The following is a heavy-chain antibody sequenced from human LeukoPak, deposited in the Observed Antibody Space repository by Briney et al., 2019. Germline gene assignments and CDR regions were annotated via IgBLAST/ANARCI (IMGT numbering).Heavy chain of an antibody. CDR2: ISGSGDST. D-gene: IGHD1-1*01. CDR1: GFTFKNYA. V-gene: IGHV3-23*01. J-gene: IGHJ6*02. Sequence: GGSLRLSCAVSGFTFKNYAMSWIRQAPGKGLEWVSGISGSGDSTYYADSVKGRFTISRDNSKNTLYLQMHSLRAEDTAVYYCAKLNDNYYYYGMDVWGQGTTVTVSS. CDR3: AKLNDNYYYYGMDV.